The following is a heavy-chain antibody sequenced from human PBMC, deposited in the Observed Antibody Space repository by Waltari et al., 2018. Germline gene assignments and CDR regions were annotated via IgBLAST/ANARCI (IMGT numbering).Heavy chain of an antibody. V-gene: IGHV4-38-2*01. Sequence: QVQLQESGPGLVKPSETLSLTCAVSGYSISSGYYWGWIRQPPGKGLEWIGSIYHSGSTYYNPARKSRVTISVDTSKNQFALKLSSVTAADTAVYYCARHSSSFLPNWFDPWGQGTLVTVSS. CDR1: GYSISSGYY. CDR3: ARHSSSFLPNWFDP. J-gene: IGHJ5*02. CDR2: IYHSGST. D-gene: IGHD6-13*01.